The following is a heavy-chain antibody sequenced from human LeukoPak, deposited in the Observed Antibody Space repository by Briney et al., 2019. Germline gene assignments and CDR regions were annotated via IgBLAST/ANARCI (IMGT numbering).Heavy chain of an antibody. CDR3: ATDEGHCRRGSGYSFPY. CDR2: ISSTSDAT. V-gene: IGHV3-23*01. CDR1: GFPFSSYF. J-gene: IGHJ4*02. D-gene: IGHD2-15*01. Sequence: GGSLRLSCAASGFPFSSYFMSWVRQAPGKGLEWVSSISSTSDATFYADSVKGRFTISRDNSKNTLYLQMNSLRAEDAALYYCATDEGHCRRGSGYSFPYWGQGTLVTVSS.